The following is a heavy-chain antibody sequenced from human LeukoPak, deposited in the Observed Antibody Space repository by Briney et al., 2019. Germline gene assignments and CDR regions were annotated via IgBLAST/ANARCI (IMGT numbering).Heavy chain of an antibody. CDR2: ISLTGLT. D-gene: IGHD2-8*01. CDR1: GGSISNTNW. J-gene: IGHJ4*02. V-gene: IGHV4-4*02. Sequence: SETLSLTCGVSGGSISNTNWWSWVRQPPGQGLEWIGEISLTGLTHYNPSLESRVTVSLDKSENQLSLNLTSVTAADTAVYYCSRENGAFSPFGYWGQGTLVTVLS. CDR3: SRENGAFSPFGY.